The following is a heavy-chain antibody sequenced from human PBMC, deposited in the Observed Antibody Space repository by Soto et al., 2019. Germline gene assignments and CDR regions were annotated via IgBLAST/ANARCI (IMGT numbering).Heavy chain of an antibody. CDR3: ARHSGYSYGFDY. J-gene: IGHJ4*02. V-gene: IGHV4-39*01. CDR1: GDSINTRSYY. CDR2: IFSSGTT. D-gene: IGHD5-18*01. Sequence: SETLSLTCSVSGDSINTRSYYWVWIRQPPGKGLEWIANIFSSGTTDYNSSLKSRVTISIDTSKNLFSLDVRSVAAADTAVYFCARHSGYSYGFDYWGQGVLVTVSS.